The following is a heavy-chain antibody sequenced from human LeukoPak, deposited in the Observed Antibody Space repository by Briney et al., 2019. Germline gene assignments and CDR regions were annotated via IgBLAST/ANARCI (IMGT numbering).Heavy chain of an antibody. CDR3: ARESSGSYWG. Sequence: GGSLTLSCVASGFIFSKHWMHWVRQAPGKGLVWVSRLNLDGSTTSYADSVEGRFTISRDNAKNTLYLQMNSLRVDDTGVYYCARESSGSYWGWGQGTLVTVSS. V-gene: IGHV3-74*01. J-gene: IGHJ4*02. CDR2: LNLDGSTT. D-gene: IGHD3-10*01. CDR1: GFIFSKHW.